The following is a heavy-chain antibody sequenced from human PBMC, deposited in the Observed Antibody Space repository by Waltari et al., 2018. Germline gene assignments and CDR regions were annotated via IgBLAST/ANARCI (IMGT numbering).Heavy chain of an antibody. V-gene: IGHV4-61*02. CDR1: GGSINSGNYY. Sequence: QVQLQESGPGLVKPSQTLSLTCTVSGGSINSGNYYWSWIRQPAGKGLEWIGRIHPSGSTGYNPSLKSRVTISIDTSKNQFSLKLSSVTAADTAVYYCARSAYGSGSKNWFDPWGQGTLVTVYS. J-gene: IGHJ5*02. D-gene: IGHD3-10*01. CDR2: IHPSGST. CDR3: ARSAYGSGSKNWFDP.